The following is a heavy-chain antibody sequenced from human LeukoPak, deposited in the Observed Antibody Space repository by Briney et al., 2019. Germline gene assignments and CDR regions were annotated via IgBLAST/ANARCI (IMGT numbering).Heavy chain of an antibody. CDR3: ARGWGYFDY. D-gene: IGHD7-27*01. CDR1: GFTFGSYW. CDR2: IKQDGSEK. V-gene: IGHV3-7*01. J-gene: IGHJ4*02. Sequence: GGSLRLSCAASGFTFGSYWMNWVRQAPGKGLEWVANIKQDGSEKYYVDSVKGRFTISRDNAKNSLYLQMNSLRAEDTAVYYCARGWGYFDYWGQGTLVTVSS.